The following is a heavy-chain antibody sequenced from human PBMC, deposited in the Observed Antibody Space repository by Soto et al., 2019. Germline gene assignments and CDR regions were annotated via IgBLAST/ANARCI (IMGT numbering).Heavy chain of an antibody. J-gene: IGHJ3*02. CDR1: GASVASGEW. D-gene: IGHD3-9*01. CDR2: MHHDGST. Sequence: QVQLQESGPGLVKPSETLSLTCAVSGASVASGEWWNWLRQSPGKGLELIVEMHHDGSTLYNPSLNTRVTMSIYKSKYRFSLTLSSVTAAGTAVYYCSRDHQYSENTWDFDIWGQGTVVTVSP. V-gene: IGHV4-4*02. CDR3: SRDHQYSENTWDFDI.